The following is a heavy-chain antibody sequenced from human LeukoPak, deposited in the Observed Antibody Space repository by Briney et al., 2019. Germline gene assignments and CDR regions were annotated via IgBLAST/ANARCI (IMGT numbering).Heavy chain of an antibody. CDR2: IRDSGAEM. J-gene: IGHJ4*02. D-gene: IGHD1-1*01. CDR1: GFTFSIYP. V-gene: IGHV3-48*01. CDR3: ARDHNWAFDF. Sequence: GGSLRLSCAASGFTFSIYPMNWVRQAPGKGLEWFSNIRDSGAEMYYADSVKGRFTITRDNAKNSLYLQMDGLRVEDTAVYFCARDHNWAFDFWGQGTLVTVSS.